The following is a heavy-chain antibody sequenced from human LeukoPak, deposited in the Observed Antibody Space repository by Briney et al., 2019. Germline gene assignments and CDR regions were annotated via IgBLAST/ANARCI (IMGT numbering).Heavy chain of an antibody. J-gene: IGHJ4*02. CDR2: INHSGST. V-gene: IGHV4-34*01. D-gene: IGHD5-24*01. Sequence: SETLSLTCAVYGGSFSGYYWSWIRQPPGKGLEWIGEINHSGSTNYNPSLKSRVTISVDTSKNQFSLKLSSVTAADTAVYYCARGRRDGYNTGGYYFDYWGQGTLVTVSS. CDR3: ARGRRDGYNTGGYYFDY. CDR1: GGSFSGYY.